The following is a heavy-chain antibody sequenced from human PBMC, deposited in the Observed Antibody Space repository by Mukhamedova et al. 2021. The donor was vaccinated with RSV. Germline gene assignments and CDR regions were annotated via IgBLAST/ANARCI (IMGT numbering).Heavy chain of an antibody. CDR2: IDPDDSYT. Sequence: GWLGRIDPDDSYTNYNPSLQGHVTLSTDKSINTAYLHWTSLTASDTAMYYCARLGDCSGSDCYRALDVWGRGTMDTVSS. V-gene: IGHV5-10-1*01. J-gene: IGHJ3*01. D-gene: IGHD2-21*02. CDR3: ARLGDCSGSDCYRALDV.